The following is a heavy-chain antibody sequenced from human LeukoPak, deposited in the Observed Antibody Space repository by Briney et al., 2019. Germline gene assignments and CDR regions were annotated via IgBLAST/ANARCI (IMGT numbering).Heavy chain of an antibody. Sequence: GGSLRLPCAASGFIFGAYSMNWVRQAPGKGLEWVSSIKSDSSHISYANSVRGRFTISRGNGQNSLYLQINSLRVEDTAVYYCARGVVPAAFDIWGQGTMVTVSS. J-gene: IGHJ3*02. CDR2: IKSDSSHI. V-gene: IGHV3-21*01. CDR1: GFIFGAYS. D-gene: IGHD2-2*01. CDR3: ARGVVPAAFDI.